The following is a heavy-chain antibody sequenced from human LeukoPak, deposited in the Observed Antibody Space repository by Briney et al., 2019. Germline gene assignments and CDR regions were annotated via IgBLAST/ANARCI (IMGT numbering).Heavy chain of an antibody. V-gene: IGHV3-30*18. D-gene: IGHD2-15*01. Sequence: GGSLRLSCAASGFTFSSYGTHWVRQAPGKGLEWVAVISYDGSNKYYADSVKGRFTISRDNSKNTLYLQMNSLRAEDTAVYYCAKDRISEETYNWFDPWGQGTLVTVSS. CDR3: AKDRISEETYNWFDP. CDR2: ISYDGSNK. J-gene: IGHJ5*02. CDR1: GFTFSSYG.